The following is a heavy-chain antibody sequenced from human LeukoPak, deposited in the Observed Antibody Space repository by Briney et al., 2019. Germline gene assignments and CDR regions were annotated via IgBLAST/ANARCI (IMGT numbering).Heavy chain of an antibody. J-gene: IGHJ5*02. D-gene: IGHD2-8*02. V-gene: IGHV1-8*03. CDR2: TSTYNGNT. CDR3: ARGWSRLNPNWFDP. Sequence: ASVKVSCKASGYTFTNYGITWVRQAPGQGLEWMGWTSTYNGNTVYAQKFQGRVTITRNTSISTAYMELSSLRSEDTAVYYCARGWSRLNPNWFDPWGQGTLVTVSS. CDR1: GYTFTNYG.